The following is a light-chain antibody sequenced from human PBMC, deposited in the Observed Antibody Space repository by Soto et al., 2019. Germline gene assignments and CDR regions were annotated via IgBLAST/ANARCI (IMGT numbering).Light chain of an antibody. Sequence: EIVLTQSPGTLSLSPGERATLSCRASQSVGSSYLAWYQQKPGQAPRLLIYGASSRATGIPDRFSGSGSGTDFTLTISRLEPEDFAVYYCQQYDSSRTFGQGTRLEIK. V-gene: IGKV3-20*01. CDR1: QSVGSSY. J-gene: IGKJ5*01. CDR2: GAS. CDR3: QQYDSSRT.